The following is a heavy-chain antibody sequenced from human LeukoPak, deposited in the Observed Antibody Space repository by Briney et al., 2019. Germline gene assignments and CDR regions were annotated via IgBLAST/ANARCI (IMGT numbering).Heavy chain of an antibody. V-gene: IGHV3-66*01. CDR3: ARVYASGWFDP. Sequence: PGGSLRLSCAASGFTVSSSYMSWVRQAPGKGLEWVSVIYSGGSTYYADSVKGRFTISRDNSKNTLYLQMNSLRAEDTAVYYCARVYASGWFDPWGQGTLVTVSS. CDR1: GFTVSSSY. D-gene: IGHD2-8*01. J-gene: IGHJ5*02. CDR2: IYSGGST.